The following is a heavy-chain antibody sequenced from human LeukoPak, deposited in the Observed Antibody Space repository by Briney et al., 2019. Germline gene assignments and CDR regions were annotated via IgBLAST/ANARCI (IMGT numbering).Heavy chain of an antibody. Sequence: PSETLSLTCTVSGDSINSSDYYWAWIRQPPGEGLEWIGTIYYSGSTYYKSSLKSRLTISVDSSKNQFSLKMISVTAADTGVYYCARHGNWDPFDYWGQGALVTVPS. CDR3: ARHGNWDPFDY. CDR1: GDSINSSDYY. D-gene: IGHD7-27*01. V-gene: IGHV4-39*01. J-gene: IGHJ4*02. CDR2: IYYSGST.